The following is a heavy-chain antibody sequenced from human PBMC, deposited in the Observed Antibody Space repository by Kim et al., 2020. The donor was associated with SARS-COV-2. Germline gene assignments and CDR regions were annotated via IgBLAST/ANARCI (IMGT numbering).Heavy chain of an antibody. D-gene: IGHD3-10*01. CDR1: GFTFSSYS. Sequence: GGSLRLSCAVSGFTFSSYSMNWVRQAPGKGLEWVSYISSSSTIYYADSVKGRFTISRDNAKNSLFLQMNSLRDEDTAVYYCAREGGSGGHYNAPDYWGQGTLVTVSS. CDR2: ISSSSTI. V-gene: IGHV3-48*02. J-gene: IGHJ4*02. CDR3: AREGGSGGHYNAPDY.